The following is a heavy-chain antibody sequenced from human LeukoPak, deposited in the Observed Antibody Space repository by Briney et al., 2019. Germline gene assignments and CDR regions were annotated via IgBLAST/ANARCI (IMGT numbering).Heavy chain of an antibody. J-gene: IGHJ5*02. V-gene: IGHV4-34*01. Sequence: SETLSLTCAVYSGSFNIYYWNWIRQPPGKGLEWIGEINHSGSTNYNPSLKSRVTISVDTSKNQFSLKLSSVTAADTAVYYCARGGYYGSGNDFRFDPWGQGTLVTVSS. CDR3: ARGGYYGSGNDFRFDP. CDR2: INHSGST. D-gene: IGHD3-10*01. CDR1: SGSFNIYY.